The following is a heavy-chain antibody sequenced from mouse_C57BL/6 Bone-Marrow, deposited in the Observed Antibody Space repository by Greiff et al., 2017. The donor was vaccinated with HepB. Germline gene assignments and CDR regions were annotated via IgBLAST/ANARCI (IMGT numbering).Heavy chain of an antibody. CDR1: GYTFTDYY. J-gene: IGHJ2*01. V-gene: IGHV1-26*01. CDR3: ARRVDGYGVDY. D-gene: IGHD2-3*01. CDR2: INPNNGGT. Sequence: EVQLQQSGPELVKPGASVKISCKASGYTFTDYYMNWVKQSHGKSLEWIGDINPNNGGTSYNQKFKGKATLTVDKSSSTAYMELRSLTSEDSAVYYCARRVDGYGVDYWGQGTTLTVSS.